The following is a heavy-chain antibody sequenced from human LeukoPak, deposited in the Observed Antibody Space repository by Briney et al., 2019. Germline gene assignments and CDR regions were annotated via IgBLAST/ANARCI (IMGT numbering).Heavy chain of an antibody. V-gene: IGHV3-30*02. Sequence: PRGSLRLSCAASGVSFSSYGMHSVRQAPAQGLGGGAFIRYDAGNKYYADSMKGRLTISRDNSKDTLYLQVNSLRAEDTAVYYCAKDFLGRRSLLGFDNWGQGTLVTVSS. CDR3: AKDFLGRRSLLGFDN. CDR2: IRYDAGNK. CDR1: GVSFSSYG. J-gene: IGHJ4*02. D-gene: IGHD3/OR15-3a*01.